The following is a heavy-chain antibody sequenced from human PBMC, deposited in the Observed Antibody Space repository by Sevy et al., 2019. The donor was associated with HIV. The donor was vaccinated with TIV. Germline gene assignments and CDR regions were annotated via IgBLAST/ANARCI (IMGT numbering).Heavy chain of an antibody. J-gene: IGHJ3*02. CDR3: ARESGDITTNDAFDI. CDR1: GFTFSSYS. Sequence: GGSLRLSCAASGFTFSSYSMNWVRQAPGKGLEWVSYISSSSSTIYYADSVKGRLTISRDNAKNSLNLQMNSLKDEETAVYYCARESGDITTNDAFDIWGQGTMVTVSS. CDR2: ISSSSSTI. V-gene: IGHV3-48*02. D-gene: IGHD3-22*01.